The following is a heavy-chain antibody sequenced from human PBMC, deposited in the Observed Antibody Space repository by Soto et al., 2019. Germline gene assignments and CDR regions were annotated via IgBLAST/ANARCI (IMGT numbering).Heavy chain of an antibody. CDR2: ISAYNGNT. D-gene: IGHD6-19*01. V-gene: IGHV1-18*04. CDR3: ARDCLPSGIAVAGDY. J-gene: IGHJ4*02. Sequence: ASVKVSCKASGYTFTSYGISWVRQAPGQGLEWMGWISAYNGNTNYAQKLQGRVTMTTDTSTSTAYMELRSLRSDDTAVYYCARDCLPSGIAVAGDYWGQGTLVTVSS. CDR1: GYTFTSYG.